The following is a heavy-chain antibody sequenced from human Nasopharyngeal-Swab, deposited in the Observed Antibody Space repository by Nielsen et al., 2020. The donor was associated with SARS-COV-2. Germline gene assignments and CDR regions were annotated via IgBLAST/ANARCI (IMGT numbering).Heavy chain of an antibody. V-gene: IGHV4-34*01. CDR3: ATLVGFDY. CDR1: GGSFSGYY. CDR2: INHSGST. Sequence: GSLRLSCAVYGGSFSGYYWSWIRQPPGKGLEWIGEINHSGSTNYNPSLKSRVTISVDTSKNQFSLKLSSVTAADTAAYYCATLVGFDYWGQGTLVTVSS. J-gene: IGHJ4*02.